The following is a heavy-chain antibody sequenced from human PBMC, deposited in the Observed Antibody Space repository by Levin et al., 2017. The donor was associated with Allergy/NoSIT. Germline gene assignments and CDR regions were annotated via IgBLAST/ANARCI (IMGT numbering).Heavy chain of an antibody. D-gene: IGHD6-19*01. J-gene: IGHJ3*02. Sequence: PSETLSLTCAASGFTFSSYGMHWVRQAPGKGLEWVAVILSDGRKKFYADSVKGRFTISRDNPTTPLDLKMSSLRAEDTAVYYCAKDVYGSGWYPLGNDAFEMWGQGTKVSVSS. CDR3: AKDVYGSGWYPLGNDAFEM. CDR1: GFTFSSYG. V-gene: IGHV3-30*18. CDR2: ILSDGRKK.